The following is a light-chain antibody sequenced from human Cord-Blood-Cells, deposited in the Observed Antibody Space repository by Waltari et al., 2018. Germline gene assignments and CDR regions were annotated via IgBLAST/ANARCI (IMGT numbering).Light chain of an antibody. Sequence: DIQMTQSPYSLSASVGDRVTITCRASQSISSYLNWYQQKPGKAPKLLIYAASSLQSVVPSRFSGSGSGTDFTLTISSLQPEDFATYYCQQSYSTPAITFGQGTRLEIK. J-gene: IGKJ5*01. V-gene: IGKV1-39*01. CDR2: AAS. CDR1: QSISSY. CDR3: QQSYSTPAIT.